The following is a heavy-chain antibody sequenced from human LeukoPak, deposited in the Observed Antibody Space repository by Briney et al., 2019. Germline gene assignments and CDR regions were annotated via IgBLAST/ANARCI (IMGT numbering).Heavy chain of an antibody. D-gene: IGHD3-16*01. CDR3: ARVLGSNKSYGMDV. CDR1: GFTFGNYD. J-gene: IGHJ6*02. V-gene: IGHV3-21*01. CDR2: ISSSSSYI. Sequence: GGSLRLSCAVSGFTFGNYDMHWVRQAPGKGLEWVSSISSSSSYIYYADSVKGRFTISRDNAKNSLYLQMNSLRAEDTAVYYCARVLGSNKSYGMDVWGQGTTVTVSS.